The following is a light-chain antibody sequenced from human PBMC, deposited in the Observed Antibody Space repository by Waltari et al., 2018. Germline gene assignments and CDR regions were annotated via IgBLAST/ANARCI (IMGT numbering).Light chain of an antibody. Sequence: YVLTQPPSVSVTPGRTARIPCGGNNIGRKTVHWYQQKPGQAPVLVVYEDKERPSGMPERFSAANSGHTATLTIGGVAAGDEADYYCQVWDRTGDHVIFGGGTKLTVL. CDR2: EDK. CDR1: NIGRKT. V-gene: IGLV3-21*03. CDR3: QVWDRTGDHVI. J-gene: IGLJ2*01.